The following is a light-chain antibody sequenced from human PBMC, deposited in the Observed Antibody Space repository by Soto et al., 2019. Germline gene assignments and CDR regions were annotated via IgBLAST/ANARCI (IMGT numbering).Light chain of an antibody. CDR3: QQYNNWPPCT. CDR2: DAS. V-gene: IGKV3-15*01. J-gene: IGKJ2*02. CDR1: QSVSSN. Sequence: ETVMTQSPATLSVSPGERATLSCRASQSVSSNLAWYQQKPGQAPRLLIYDASTRATGIPARFSGSGSGTEFTLIISSLQSEDFAVYYCQQYNNWPPCTFGQGTKLEIK.